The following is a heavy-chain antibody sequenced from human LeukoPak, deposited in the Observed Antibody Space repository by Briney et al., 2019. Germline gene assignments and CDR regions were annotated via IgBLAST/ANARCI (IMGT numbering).Heavy chain of an antibody. CDR3: ARGPWDYGMDV. CDR2: IYYSGST. Sequence: SETLPLTCTVSGGSISSYYWSWIRQPPGKGLEWIGYIYYSGSTNYNPSLKSRVTISVDTSKNQFSLKLSSVTAADTAVYYCARGPWDYGMDVWGQGTTVTVSS. CDR1: GGSISSYY. J-gene: IGHJ6*02. V-gene: IGHV4-59*01. D-gene: IGHD1-26*01.